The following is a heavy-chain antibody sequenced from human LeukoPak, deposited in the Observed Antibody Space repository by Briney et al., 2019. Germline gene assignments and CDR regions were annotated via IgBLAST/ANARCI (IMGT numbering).Heavy chain of an antibody. CDR2: VHYTGST. V-gene: IGHV4-38-2*02. J-gene: IGHJ5*02. Sequence: SETLSLTCNVSGYSISRGYYWGWIRQPPGKGLEWIGSVHYTGSTYYNPSLRSRVSISVDKSTNHISLEVTSVTAADTAVYYCARDWGFGDSEDWFDPWGQGTLVTVSS. D-gene: IGHD3-10*01. CDR1: GYSISRGYY. CDR3: ARDWGFGDSEDWFDP.